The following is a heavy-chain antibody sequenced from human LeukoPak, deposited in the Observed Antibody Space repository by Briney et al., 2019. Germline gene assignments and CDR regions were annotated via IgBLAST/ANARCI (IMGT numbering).Heavy chain of an antibody. J-gene: IGHJ4*02. CDR1: GYTLTELS. Sequence: ASVKVSCKVSGYTLTELSMHWVRQAPGKGLEWMGGFDPEDGETIYAQKFQGRVTMTEDTSTDTAYMELSSLRSEDTAVYYCATGGDYGGNLDYWGQGTLVTVSS. D-gene: IGHD4-23*01. CDR2: FDPEDGET. V-gene: IGHV1-24*01. CDR3: ATGGDYGGNLDY.